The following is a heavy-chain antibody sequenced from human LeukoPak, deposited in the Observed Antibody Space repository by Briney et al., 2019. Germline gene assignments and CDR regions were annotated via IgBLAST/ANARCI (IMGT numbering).Heavy chain of an antibody. J-gene: IGHJ5*02. CDR1: GGTFSSYA. CDR2: IIPIFGTA. V-gene: IGHV1-69*13. CDR3: ARDLKLELRGFDP. D-gene: IGHD1-7*01. Sequence: SVKVSCKASGGTFSSYAISWVRQAPGQGLEWMGGIIPIFGTANYTQKFQGRVTITADESTSTAYMELSSLRSEDTAVYYCARDLKLELRGFDPWGQGTPVTVSS.